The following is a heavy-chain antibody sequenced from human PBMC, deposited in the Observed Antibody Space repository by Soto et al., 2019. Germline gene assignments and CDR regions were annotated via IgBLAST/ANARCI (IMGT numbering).Heavy chain of an antibody. CDR3: ARLGGYCSSTSCYGYYGMDV. V-gene: IGHV4-39*01. CDR2: FYYSGST. J-gene: IGHJ6*02. D-gene: IGHD2-2*01. Sequence: SETLSLTCTVSGGYISSSSYYWGWIRQPPGKGLEWIGTFYYSGSTYYNPSLESRVTISVDTSKNQFSLKVSSVTAADTAVYYCARLGGYCSSTSCYGYYGMDVWGQGTTVTVSS. CDR1: GGYISSSSYY.